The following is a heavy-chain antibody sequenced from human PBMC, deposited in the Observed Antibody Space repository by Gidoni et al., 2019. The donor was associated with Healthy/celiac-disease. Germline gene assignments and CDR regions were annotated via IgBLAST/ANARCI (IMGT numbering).Heavy chain of an antibody. Sequence: QVQLVQSGAEVKKPGASVKVSCKASGYTFTSYGISWVRQADGQGLEWMGWNSAYNGNINEEKKIQGRVTMTTETSTRTAYMELRSLRSDDTAVYYCARVPYSSGLGWFDPWGKGTLVTVSS. CDR1: GYTFTSYG. V-gene: IGHV1-18*01. CDR2: NSAYNGNI. D-gene: IGHD6-19*01. CDR3: ARVPYSSGLGWFDP. J-gene: IGHJ5*02.